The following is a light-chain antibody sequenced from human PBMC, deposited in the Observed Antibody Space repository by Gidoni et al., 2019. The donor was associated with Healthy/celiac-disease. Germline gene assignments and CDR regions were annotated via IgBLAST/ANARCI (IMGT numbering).Light chain of an antibody. Sequence: IVINPSPLSLPVTPGEPASISCRSSQSLLHSNGYNYLDWYLQKPGQSPQLLIYLGSNRASGVPDRFGGSGSGTDFTLKISRVEAEDVGVYYCMQALQTPRTFGQGTKVEIK. CDR3: MQALQTPRT. J-gene: IGKJ1*01. V-gene: IGKV2-28*01. CDR1: QSLLHSNGYNY. CDR2: LGS.